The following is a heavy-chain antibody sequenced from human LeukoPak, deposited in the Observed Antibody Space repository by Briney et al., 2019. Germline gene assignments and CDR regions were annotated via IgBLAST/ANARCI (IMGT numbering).Heavy chain of an antibody. CDR1: GFTFSSYG. CDR2: IRYDGSNK. V-gene: IGHV3-30*02. CDR3: ANQCGGGCSGDH. Sequence: GGSLRLSCAASGFTFSSYGMHWVRQAPGKGLEWVTFIRYDGSNKYFADSVKGRFTISRDNSKNTLFLQMNSQRAEDSAVYYCANQCGGGCSGDHWGQGTLVTVSS. J-gene: IGHJ4*02. D-gene: IGHD2-21*02.